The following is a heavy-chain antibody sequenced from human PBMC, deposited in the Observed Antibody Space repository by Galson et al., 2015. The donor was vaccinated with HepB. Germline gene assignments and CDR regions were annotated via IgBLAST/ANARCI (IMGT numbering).Heavy chain of an antibody. CDR2: IIPILGIA. Sequence: SVKVSCKASGGTFSSYTISWVRQAPGQGLEWMGRIIPILGIANYAQKFQGRVTITADKSTSTAHMELSSLRSEDTAVYYCARDIVATMGYFDYWGQGTLVTVSS. J-gene: IGHJ4*02. D-gene: IGHD5-12*01. CDR1: GGTFSSYT. CDR3: ARDIVATMGYFDY. V-gene: IGHV1-69*04.